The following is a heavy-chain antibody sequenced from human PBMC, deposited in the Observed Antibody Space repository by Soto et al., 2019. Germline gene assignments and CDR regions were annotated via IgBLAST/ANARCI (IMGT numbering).Heavy chain of an antibody. CDR1: GGSISYYSYY. Sequence: SETLSLTCAVSGGSISYYSYYWGWIRQPPGKGLEWIGAIHYIGYTHYNPSLKSRVSISVDTSKNQFSLKVTSVTAADTAVYYCAPDFWSGSPWGQGTLVTVSS. V-gene: IGHV4-39*01. D-gene: IGHD3-3*01. J-gene: IGHJ5*02. CDR2: IHYIGYT. CDR3: APDFWSGSP.